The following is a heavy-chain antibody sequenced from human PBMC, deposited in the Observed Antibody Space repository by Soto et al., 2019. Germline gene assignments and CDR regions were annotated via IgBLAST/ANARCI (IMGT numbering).Heavy chain of an antibody. CDR2: IYYSGST. V-gene: IGHV4-31*03. CDR3: AREEGHYYYYGMDV. Sequence: QVQLQESGPGLVKPSQTLSLTCTVSGGSISSGGYYWSWVRQHPGKGLEWIGYIYYSGSTYYNPSPKSRVTIPVDTSKNQFSLKLGSVTAADTAVYYCAREEGHYYYYGMDVWGQGTPVTVSS. CDR1: GGSISSGGYY. J-gene: IGHJ6*02.